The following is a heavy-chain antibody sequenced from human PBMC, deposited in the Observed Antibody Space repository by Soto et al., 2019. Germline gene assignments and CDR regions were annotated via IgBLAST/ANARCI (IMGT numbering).Heavy chain of an antibody. D-gene: IGHD3-3*01. CDR2: IYWDDDK. V-gene: IGHV2-5*02. CDR1: GFSLSTSGVG. J-gene: IGHJ4*02. CDR3: AHNSYDFWSGHFDY. Sequence: QITLKESGPPLVKPTQTLTLTCTFSGFSLSTSGVGVGWIRQPPGKALEWLALIYWDDDKRYSPSLKSRLTITKDTSKNQVVLTMTNMDPVDTATYYCAHNSYDFWSGHFDYWGQGTLVTVSS.